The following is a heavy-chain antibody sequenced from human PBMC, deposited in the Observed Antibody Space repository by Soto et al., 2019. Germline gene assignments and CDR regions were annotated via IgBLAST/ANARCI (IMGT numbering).Heavy chain of an antibody. D-gene: IGHD1-26*01. V-gene: IGHV3-23*01. CDR3: AKGGYSGSYYYYMDV. J-gene: IGHJ6*03. CDR2: ISGSGGST. CDR1: GFTFSSYA. Sequence: GGSLRLSCAASGFTFSSYAMSWVRQAPGKGLEWVSAISGSGGSTYYADSVKGRFTISRDNSKNTLYLQMNSLRAEDTAVYYCAKGGYSGSYYYYMDVWGKGTTVTVSS.